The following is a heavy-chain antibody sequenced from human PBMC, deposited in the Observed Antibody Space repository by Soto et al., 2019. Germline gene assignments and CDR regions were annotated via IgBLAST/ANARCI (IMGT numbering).Heavy chain of an antibody. V-gene: IGHV4-31*11. J-gene: IGHJ5*02. CDR1: GGSISSGGYY. D-gene: IGHD1-1*01. CDR3: ARGTNWNDAWFDP. CDR2: IYYSGST. Sequence: SETLSLTCAVSGGSISSGGYYWSWIRQHPGKGLEWIGYIYYSGSTYYNPSLKSRVTISVDTSKNQFSLKLSSVTAADTAVYYCARGTNWNDAWFDPWGQGTLVTVSS.